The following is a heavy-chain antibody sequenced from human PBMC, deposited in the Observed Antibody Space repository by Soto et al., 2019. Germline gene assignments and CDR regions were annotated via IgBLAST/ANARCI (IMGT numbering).Heavy chain of an antibody. CDR1: GYIFTSFG. Sequence: ASVKVSCKASGYIFTSFGISWVRQAPGQGLEWMGWISAYNGNTNYAQNLQGRVTMTTDTSTSTAYVELRSLRSDDTAVYYCARDNSRLYFDYWGQGALVTVSS. V-gene: IGHV1-18*01. CDR2: ISAYNGNT. CDR3: ARDNSRLYFDY. D-gene: IGHD1-26*01. J-gene: IGHJ4*02.